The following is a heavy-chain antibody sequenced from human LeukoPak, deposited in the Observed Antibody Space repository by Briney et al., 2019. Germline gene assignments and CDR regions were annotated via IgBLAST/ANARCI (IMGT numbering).Heavy chain of an antibody. Sequence: SQTLSLTCALSGDSVSSDGVTGNWIRQSPSRGLEWLGRTYYRSKWYNDYADFVNGRITVNADTSKSQFSLHLNYVTPEDTAVYYCAIELHGGHLSRFYFWGQGSLVTVSS. CDR2: TYYRSKWYN. V-gene: IGHV6-1*01. D-gene: IGHD2-15*01. CDR1: GDSVSSDGVT. CDR3: AIELHGGHLSRFYF. J-gene: IGHJ4*02.